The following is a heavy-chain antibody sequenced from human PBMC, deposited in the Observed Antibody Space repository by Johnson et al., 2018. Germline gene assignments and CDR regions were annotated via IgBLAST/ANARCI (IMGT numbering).Heavy chain of an antibody. CDR2: ISSGRSYI. D-gene: IGHD4-17*01. Sequence: VQLVESGGGLVQPGGSLRLSCVASGFTFSAYGMSWVRQAPGKGLEWVSSISSGRSYIYYADSVKGRFTIARDNAKNSLYLQMNSLRAEDTAVYSCARGSGDPESYYYYGMDVWGQGTTVTVSS. J-gene: IGHJ6*02. CDR3: ARGSGDPESYYYYGMDV. CDR1: GFTFSAYG. V-gene: IGHV3-21*01.